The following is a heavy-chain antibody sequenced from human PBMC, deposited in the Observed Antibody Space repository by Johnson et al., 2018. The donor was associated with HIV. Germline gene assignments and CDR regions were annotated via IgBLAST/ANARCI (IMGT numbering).Heavy chain of an antibody. J-gene: IGHJ3*02. Sequence: VQLVESGGGLIQPGGSLRLSCAASGFTVSSNYMSWVRQAPGKGLEWVSVIYSGGSTYYADSVKGRFTISRDNSKNTLYLQMNSLRVDDKAVFYCAKENRDSSGAFDIWGQGTLVTVS. V-gene: IGHV3-66*03. CDR3: AKENRDSSGAFDI. CDR2: IYSGGST. CDR1: GFTVSSNY. D-gene: IGHD3-22*01.